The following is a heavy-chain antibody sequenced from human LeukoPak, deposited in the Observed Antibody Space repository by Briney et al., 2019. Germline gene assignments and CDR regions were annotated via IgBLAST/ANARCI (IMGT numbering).Heavy chain of an antibody. J-gene: IGHJ5*02. D-gene: IGHD5-18*01. Sequence: SETLSLTCTVSGGSISSSSYYWGGIRQPPGKGLQWIGSIYYSGSTYYNPSLKSRVTISVDTPKNQFSLKLSSVTAADTAVYYCARRPAVPAMVTSWGQGTLVTVSS. CDR2: IYYSGST. V-gene: IGHV4-39*01. CDR1: GGSISSSSYY. CDR3: ARRPAVPAMVTS.